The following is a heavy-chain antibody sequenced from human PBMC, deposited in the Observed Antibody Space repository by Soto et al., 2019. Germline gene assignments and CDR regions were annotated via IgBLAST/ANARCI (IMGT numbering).Heavy chain of an antibody. J-gene: IGHJ3*02. CDR3: AKDKQFQLPSYDTFDI. Sequence: GGSLRLSCAASGFTFSSYGMHWVRQAPGKGLAWVAVISYDGSSKYYANSVKGRFTISRDNSWNTLYLQMDGLRVEDTAVYYCAKDKQFQLPSYDTFDIWGQGTMVTVSS. D-gene: IGHD2-2*01. CDR1: GFTFSSYG. CDR2: ISYDGSSK. V-gene: IGHV3-30*18.